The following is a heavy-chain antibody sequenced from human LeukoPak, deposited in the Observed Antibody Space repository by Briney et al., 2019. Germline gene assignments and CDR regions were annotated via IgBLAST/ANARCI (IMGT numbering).Heavy chain of an antibody. CDR1: GFTFISSA. Sequence: SVKVSCKASGFTFISSAVQWVRQAREQRLEWIGWIVAGSGNTNYAQKFQERVTITSDMSTSTAYMELRSLRSEDTAVYYCAAVLYYGSLYGFDYWGQGTLVTVSS. J-gene: IGHJ4*02. CDR2: IVAGSGNT. V-gene: IGHV1-58*01. D-gene: IGHD3-10*01. CDR3: AAVLYYGSLYGFDY.